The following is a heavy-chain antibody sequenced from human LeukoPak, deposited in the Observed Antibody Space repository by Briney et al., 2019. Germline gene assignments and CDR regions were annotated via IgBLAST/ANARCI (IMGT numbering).Heavy chain of an antibody. V-gene: IGHV1-18*01. CDR2: ISAYNGNT. Sequence: ASVKVSCKASGYTFTSYGISGVRQAPGQGLEWMGWISAYNGNTNYAQKLQGRVTMTTDTSTSTAYMELRSLRSDDTAVYYCAIPCPVSGPGVFQHWGQGTLVTVSS. J-gene: IGHJ1*01. D-gene: IGHD1-26*01. CDR3: AIPCPVSGPGVFQH. CDR1: GYTFTSYG.